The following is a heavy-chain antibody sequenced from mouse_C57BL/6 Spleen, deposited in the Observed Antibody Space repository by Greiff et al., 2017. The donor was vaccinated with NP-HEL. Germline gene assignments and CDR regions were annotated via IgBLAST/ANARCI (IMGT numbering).Heavy chain of an antibody. D-gene: IGHD2-4*01. Sequence: QVQLQQSGAELVRPGASVTLSCKASGYTFTDYEMHWVKQTPVHGLEWIGAIDPETGGTAYNQKFKGKAILTADKSSSTAYMELRSLTSEDSAVYYCTRKDYDYDVDYAMDYWGQGTSVTVSS. CDR1: GYTFTDYE. V-gene: IGHV1-15*01. J-gene: IGHJ4*01. CDR2: IDPETGGT. CDR3: TRKDYDYDVDYAMDY.